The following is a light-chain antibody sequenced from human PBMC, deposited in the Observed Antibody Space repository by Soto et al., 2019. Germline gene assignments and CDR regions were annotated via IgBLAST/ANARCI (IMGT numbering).Light chain of an antibody. CDR3: HQRSTWPFT. V-gene: IGKV3-11*01. CDR2: DAS. Sequence: EIVLTQSPATLSLSPGERATLSCRASQSISSYLAWYQQKPDQAPRLLIYDASNRATGIPARFSGSGSGTDFTLTISSPEPEDFTVYYCHQRSTWPFTFGPGTIVDIK. CDR1: QSISSY. J-gene: IGKJ3*01.